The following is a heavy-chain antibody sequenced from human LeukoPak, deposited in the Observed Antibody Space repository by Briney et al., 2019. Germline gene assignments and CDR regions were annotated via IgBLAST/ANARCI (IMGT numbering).Heavy chain of an antibody. D-gene: IGHD2-2*02. CDR2: IYYSGST. J-gene: IGHJ4*02. Sequence: SETLSLTCTVSGGSVSSGSYYWSWFRQPPGKGLEWIGHIYYSGSTNNNPSLKSRVTISVDTSKNQFSLKLSSVTAADTAVYYCASSEVVVPAAILCPFDYWGQGTLVTVSS. V-gene: IGHV4-61*01. CDR1: GGSVSSGSYY. CDR3: ASSEVVVPAAILCPFDY.